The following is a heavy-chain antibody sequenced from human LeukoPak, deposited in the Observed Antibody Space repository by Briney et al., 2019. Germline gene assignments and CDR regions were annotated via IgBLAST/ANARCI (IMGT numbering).Heavy chain of an antibody. J-gene: IGHJ4*02. CDR1: GGSFSGYY. CDR2: INHSGST. CDR3: ARERRWLQYFDY. Sequence: SETLSLTCAVCGGSFSGYYWSWIRQPPGKGLEWIGEINHSGSTNYNPSLKSRVTISVDTSKNQFSLKLSSVTAADTAVYYCARERRWLQYFDYWGQGTLVTVSS. D-gene: IGHD5-18*01. V-gene: IGHV4-34*01.